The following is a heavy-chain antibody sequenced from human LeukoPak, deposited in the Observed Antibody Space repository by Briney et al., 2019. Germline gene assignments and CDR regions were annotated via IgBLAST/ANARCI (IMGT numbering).Heavy chain of an antibody. CDR3: ARRAVGNSYYDYMDV. Sequence: ASVKVSCKASGYTFTSFDITWVRQVTGQGLEWMGWMNPNSDNTDYAHKFQGRVTITRNTSISTAYLELSSLRSEDTAVYYCARRAVGNSYYDYMDVWGKGTTVTVSS. J-gene: IGHJ6*03. CDR1: GYTFTSFD. V-gene: IGHV1-8*03. CDR2: MNPNSDNT. D-gene: IGHD6-19*01.